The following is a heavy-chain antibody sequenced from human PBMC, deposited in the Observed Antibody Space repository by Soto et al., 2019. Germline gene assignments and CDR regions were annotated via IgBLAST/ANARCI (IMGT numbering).Heavy chain of an antibody. J-gene: IGHJ5*02. D-gene: IGHD3-10*01. Sequence: QVQLKESGPGLVKPSQTLSLTCTVSGGSINSGGYYWSWIRQHPGKGLEWIGYIYYSGSTFYNPSLRRRVTVSVDTSTDQFALGLTSVTAADTAVYYCARARAIRDSASPWLDPWGQGTLVTVSS. V-gene: IGHV4-31*03. CDR1: GGSINSGGYY. CDR3: ARARAIRDSASPWLDP. CDR2: IYYSGST.